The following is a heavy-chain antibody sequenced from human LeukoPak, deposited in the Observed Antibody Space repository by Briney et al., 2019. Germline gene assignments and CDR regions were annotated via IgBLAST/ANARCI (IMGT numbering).Heavy chain of an antibody. CDR2: ISYDGSNK. Sequence: GGSLRLSCAAPGFTFSSYGMHWVRQAPGKGREWVAVISYDGSNKYYADSVKGRFTISRDNSKNTLYLQMNSMRAEDTAVYYCGKDWSSTEWELSYSMDVWGQGTTVTVSS. CDR1: GFTFSSYG. D-gene: IGHD1-26*01. V-gene: IGHV3-30*18. CDR3: GKDWSSTEWELSYSMDV. J-gene: IGHJ6*02.